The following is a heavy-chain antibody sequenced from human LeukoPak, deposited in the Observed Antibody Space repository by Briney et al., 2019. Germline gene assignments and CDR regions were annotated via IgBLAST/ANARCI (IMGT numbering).Heavy chain of an antibody. D-gene: IGHD4-23*01. CDR2: INHRGHT. Sequence: LETLSLTSAVYGGSFIGYHWNWIRHTPQKGLEWIGEINHRGHTNYNPSLESRVTISVNTSKNQFSLKLRSVTAADTAVYYCARDPTTVVTLPYYFDFWGPGTLVTVSS. CDR3: ARDPTTVVTLPYYFDF. J-gene: IGHJ4*02. V-gene: IGHV4-34*01. CDR1: GGSFIGYH.